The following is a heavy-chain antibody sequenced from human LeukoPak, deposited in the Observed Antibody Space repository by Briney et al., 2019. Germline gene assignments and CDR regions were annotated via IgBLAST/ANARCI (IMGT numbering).Heavy chain of an antibody. Sequence: GASVKVSCKASGYTFTSYGISWVRQAPGQGLEWMGWISAYNGNTNYAQKLQGRVTMTRDTSISTAYMELSRLRSDDTAVYYCASFVRITDYYDSSEDAFDIWGQGTMVTVSS. V-gene: IGHV1-18*01. CDR3: ASFVRITDYYDSSEDAFDI. J-gene: IGHJ3*02. CDR2: ISAYNGNT. CDR1: GYTFTSYG. D-gene: IGHD3-22*01.